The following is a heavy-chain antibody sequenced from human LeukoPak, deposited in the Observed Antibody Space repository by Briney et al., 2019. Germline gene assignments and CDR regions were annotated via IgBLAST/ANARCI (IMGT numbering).Heavy chain of an antibody. J-gene: IGHJ4*02. Sequence: GASVKVSCKASGYTFTSYDINWVRQAAGQGLEWMGWMNPNSGNTGYAQKFQGRVTMTRNTSISTAYMALSSLRSEDTAVYYCATSGGGSGSYGIGDYWGQGTLVTVSS. CDR1: GYTFTSYD. CDR3: ATSGGGSGSYGIGDY. CDR2: MNPNSGNT. D-gene: IGHD3-10*01. V-gene: IGHV1-8*01.